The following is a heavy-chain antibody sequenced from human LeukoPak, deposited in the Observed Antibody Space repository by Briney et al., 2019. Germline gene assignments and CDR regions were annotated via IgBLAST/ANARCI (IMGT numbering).Heavy chain of an antibody. CDR3: ARGRRRDYAPSADY. CDR2: INHSGST. D-gene: IGHD4-17*01. J-gene: IGHJ4*02. CDR1: GGSFSGYY. V-gene: IGHV4-34*01. Sequence: SETLSLTCAVYGGSFSGYYWSWIRQPPGKGLEWVGEINHSGSTNYNPSLKSRVTISVDTSKNQFSLKLSSVTAADTAVYYCARGRRRDYAPSADYWGQGTLVTVSS.